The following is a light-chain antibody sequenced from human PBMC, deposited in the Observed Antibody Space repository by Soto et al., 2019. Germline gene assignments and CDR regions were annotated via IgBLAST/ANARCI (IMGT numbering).Light chain of an antibody. V-gene: IGKV3-20*01. CDR1: QSVTNY. Sequence: VLTQSPGTLSLSPGERATLSCRASQSVTNYLVWDQQKAGQAPRLLIYGASSRAPGIPDRFSGSGSGTDFTLTINRLGPEDSAVYYCQQFDTSPYTFGQGTKLEIK. CDR3: QQFDTSPYT. J-gene: IGKJ2*01. CDR2: GAS.